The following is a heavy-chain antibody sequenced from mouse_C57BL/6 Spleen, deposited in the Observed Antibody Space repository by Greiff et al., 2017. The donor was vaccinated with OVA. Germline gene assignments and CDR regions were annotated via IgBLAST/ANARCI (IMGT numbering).Heavy chain of an antibody. CDR1: GYAFSSSW. D-gene: IGHD1-1*01. Sequence: VQLQQSGPELVKPGASVKISCKASGYAFSSSWMNWVKQRPGKGLEWIGRIYPGDGDTNYNGKFKGKATLTADTSSSTAYMQLSSLTSEDSAVYFCARASPYYYGSSPSYFDVWGTGTTVTVSS. CDR3: ARASPYYYGSSPSYFDV. V-gene: IGHV1-82*01. J-gene: IGHJ1*03. CDR2: IYPGDGDT.